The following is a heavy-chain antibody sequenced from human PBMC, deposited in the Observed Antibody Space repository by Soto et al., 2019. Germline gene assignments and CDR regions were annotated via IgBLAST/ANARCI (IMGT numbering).Heavy chain of an antibody. Sequence: EVQLVESGGGLVQPGRSLSLSCAASGFTCDDSAMHWVRKSPGQGLEWVSGISWNSRTIVYADSVKGRFTISRDNAKNSLYLQMSSLRMEDTGFYCWARSHGYLGQTYLWGQGTLVTVSA. V-gene: IGHV3-9*01. CDR3: ARSHGYLGQTYL. J-gene: IGHJ5*02. CDR2: ISWNSRTI. CDR1: GFTCDDSA. D-gene: IGHD6-25*01.